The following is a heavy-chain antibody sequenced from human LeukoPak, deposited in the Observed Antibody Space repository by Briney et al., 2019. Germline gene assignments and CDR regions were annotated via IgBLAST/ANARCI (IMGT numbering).Heavy chain of an antibody. CDR1: GYTFTSYG. V-gene: IGHV1-18*01. CDR2: ISAYNGNT. J-gene: IGHJ4*02. D-gene: IGHD1-26*01. Sequence: ASVKVSCKASGYTFTSYGISWVRQAPGQGLEWMGWISAYNGNTNYAQKLQGRVTMTTDTSTSTAYMELSSLRSEDTAVYYCARVPPGSSGRAYYFDYWGQGTLVTVSS. CDR3: ARVPPGSSGRAYYFDY.